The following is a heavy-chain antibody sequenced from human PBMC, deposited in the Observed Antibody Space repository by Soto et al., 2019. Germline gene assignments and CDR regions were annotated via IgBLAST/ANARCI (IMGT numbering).Heavy chain of an antibody. CDR2: ISYDGSNK. CDR3: AKDRAIFGVVSYYGMDV. V-gene: IGHV3-30*18. CDR1: GFTFSSYG. J-gene: IGHJ6*02. D-gene: IGHD3-3*01. Sequence: GGSLRLSCAASGFTFSSYGMHWVRQAPGKGLEWVAVISYDGSNKYYADSVKGRFTISRDNSKDTLYLQMNSLRAEDTAVYYCAKDRAIFGVVSYYGMDVWGQGTTVTVSS.